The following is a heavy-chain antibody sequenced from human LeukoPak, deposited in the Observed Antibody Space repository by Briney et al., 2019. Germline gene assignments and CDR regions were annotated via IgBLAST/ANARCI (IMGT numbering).Heavy chain of an antibody. D-gene: IGHD3-22*01. CDR3: AKARYYDSSGYIDY. CDR1: GFTFSSYW. J-gene: IGHJ4*02. V-gene: IGHV3-7*01. Sequence: SGGSLRLSCAASGFTFSSYWMSWVRQAPGKGLEWVANIKQDGSEKYYVDSVKGRFTISRDNAKNSLYLQMNSLRAEDTAVYYCAKARYYDSSGYIDYWGQGTLVTVSS. CDR2: IKQDGSEK.